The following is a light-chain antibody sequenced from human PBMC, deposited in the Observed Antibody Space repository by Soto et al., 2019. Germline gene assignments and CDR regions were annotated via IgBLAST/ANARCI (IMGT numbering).Light chain of an antibody. CDR2: WAS. J-gene: IGKJ2*01. Sequence: DIVMTQSPDSLAVSLGERATINCKSSQSVLYSSNNKNYLAWYQQKPGQPPKLLIYWASTRKSGVTDRFSGSGSVTDFTLTISSLQAEDVAVYYCQQDYSTPYTFGQGTKLEIK. CDR1: QSVLYSSNNKNY. V-gene: IGKV4-1*01. CDR3: QQDYSTPYT.